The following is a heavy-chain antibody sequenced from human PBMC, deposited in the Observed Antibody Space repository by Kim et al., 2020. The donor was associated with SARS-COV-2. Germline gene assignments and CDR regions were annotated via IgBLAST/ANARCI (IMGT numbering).Heavy chain of an antibody. CDR1: GGSISSGYYY. D-gene: IGHD4-17*01. Sequence: SETLSLTCTVSGGSISSGYYYWSWIRQHPGKGLEWIGYIYYSGSTYYNPSLKSRVTISVDTSTNQFSLNLNSVTAADTAVYFCARVEYGDYYYGMDVWGLGTTVTVSS. CDR3: ARVEYGDYYYGMDV. V-gene: IGHV4-31*03. J-gene: IGHJ6*02. CDR2: IYYSGST.